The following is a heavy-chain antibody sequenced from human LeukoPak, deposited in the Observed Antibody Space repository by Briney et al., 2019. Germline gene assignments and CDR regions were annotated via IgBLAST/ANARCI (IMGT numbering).Heavy chain of an antibody. CDR3: ARDVDIVATDFDY. J-gene: IGHJ4*02. CDR1: GYTFTGYY. V-gene: IGHV1-2*06. Sequence: ASVKVSCKASGYTFTGYYMHWVRQAPGQGLEWKGRINPNSGGTNYAQKFQGRVTMTRDTSISTAYMELSRLRSDDTAVYHCARDVDIVATDFDYWGQGTLVTVSS. CDR2: INPNSGGT. D-gene: IGHD5-12*01.